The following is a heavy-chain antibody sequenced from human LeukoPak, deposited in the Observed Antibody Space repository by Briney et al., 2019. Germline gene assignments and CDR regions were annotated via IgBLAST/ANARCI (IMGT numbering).Heavy chain of an antibody. V-gene: IGHV3-7*01. Sequence: GGSLRLSCAASGFIFSNYWMTWVRQAPGKGLEWVAHINQDGSEEHYMDSVKARFTISRDNAKNSLSLQMNSLRAEDTAVYYCVRDGGVSGYDLLDYWGQGTLVTVSS. D-gene: IGHD5-12*01. CDR2: INQDGSEE. J-gene: IGHJ4*02. CDR1: GFIFSNYW. CDR3: VRDGGVSGYDLLDY.